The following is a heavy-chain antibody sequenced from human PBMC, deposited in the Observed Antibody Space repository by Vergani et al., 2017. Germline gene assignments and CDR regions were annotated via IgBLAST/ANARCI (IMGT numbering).Heavy chain of an antibody. Sequence: QVQLVESGGGVVQPGRSLRLSCAASGFTFSSYAMHWVRQAPGKVLEWVAVISYDGSNKYYADSVKGRFTISRDNSKNTLYLQMNSLRAEDTAVYYCARDLAGSDYYYMDVWGKGTTVTVSS. D-gene: IGHD3-10*01. CDR3: ARDLAGSDYYYMDV. CDR1: GFTFSSYA. V-gene: IGHV3-30-3*01. CDR2: ISYDGSNK. J-gene: IGHJ6*03.